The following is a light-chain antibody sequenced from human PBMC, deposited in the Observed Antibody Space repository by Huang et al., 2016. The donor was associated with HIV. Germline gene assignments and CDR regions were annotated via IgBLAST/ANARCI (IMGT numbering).Light chain of an antibody. CDR2: ASF. Sequence: DIQMTQSPSSLSASVGDRVTITCRASQTINNFLNWYQQRPGQAPNLLIYASFSLQSGVPSRFSGTGSGTDFTLTISSLQPEDFATYYCQQTYSSPERTFGQGTKVEIK. J-gene: IGKJ2*01. V-gene: IGKV1-39*01. CDR1: QTINNF. CDR3: QQTYSSPERT.